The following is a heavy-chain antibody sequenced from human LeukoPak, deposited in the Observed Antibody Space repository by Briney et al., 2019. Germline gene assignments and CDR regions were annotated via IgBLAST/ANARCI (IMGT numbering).Heavy chain of an antibody. CDR1: GGYISSYY. J-gene: IGHJ3*02. Sequence: SETLSHTCTVAGGYISSYYWSWSRHPPGKGLEWMGDIFYTGSTNYNPTLKRRVPISVETSKNNISLYLSSVTPAATAGYIHSSGSTNYNPSLKSRVAISVDTSKHQYSLKLSSVTAADTAGYDCARLRPGPLDAFDIWGQGTMVTVSS. D-gene: IGHD1-26*01. CDR2: IFYTGST. V-gene: IGHV4-59*01. CDR3: SSGSTNYNPSLKSRVAISVDTSKHQYSLKLSSVTAADTAGYDCARLRPGPLDAFDI.